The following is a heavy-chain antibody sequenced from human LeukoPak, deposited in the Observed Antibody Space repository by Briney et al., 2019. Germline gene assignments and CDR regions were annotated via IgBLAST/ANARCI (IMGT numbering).Heavy chain of an antibody. CDR3: ARETGYGDYDFDY. D-gene: IGHD4-17*01. Sequence: SETLSLTCTVSGGSISSYYWSWIRQPPGKGLEWIGSIYYSGSTYYNPSLKSRVTISVDTSKNQFSLKLSSVTAADTAVYYCARETGYGDYDFDYWGQGTLVTVSS. CDR1: GGSISSYY. J-gene: IGHJ4*02. V-gene: IGHV4-59*05. CDR2: IYYSGST.